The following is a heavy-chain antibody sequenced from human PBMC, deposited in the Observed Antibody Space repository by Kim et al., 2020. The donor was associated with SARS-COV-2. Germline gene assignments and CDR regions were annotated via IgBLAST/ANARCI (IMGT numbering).Heavy chain of an antibody. J-gene: IGHJ2*01. Sequence: SETLSLTCTVSGGSISSYYWSWIRQPPGKGLEWIGYIYYSGSTNYNPSLKSRVTISVDTSKNQFSLKLSSVTAADTAVYYCARVPRPDYGGNFPYWYFDLWGRGTLVTVSS. CDR3: ARVPRPDYGGNFPYWYFDL. CDR2: IYYSGST. V-gene: IGHV4-59*01. CDR1: GGSISSYY. D-gene: IGHD4-17*01.